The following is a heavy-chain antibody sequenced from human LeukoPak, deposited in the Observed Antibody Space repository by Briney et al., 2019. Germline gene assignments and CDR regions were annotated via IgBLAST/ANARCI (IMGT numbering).Heavy chain of an antibody. J-gene: IGHJ3*02. CDR1: GYTFTSYA. CDR2: INAGNGNT. CDR3: ASEYGDLRPGAFNI. Sequence: GASVKVSCKASGYTFTSYAMHWVRQAPGQRLEWMGWINAGNGNTKYSQKFQGGVTITRDTSASTAYMELSSLRSEDTAVYYCASEYGDLRPGAFNIWGQGTMVTVSS. D-gene: IGHD4-17*01. V-gene: IGHV1-3*01.